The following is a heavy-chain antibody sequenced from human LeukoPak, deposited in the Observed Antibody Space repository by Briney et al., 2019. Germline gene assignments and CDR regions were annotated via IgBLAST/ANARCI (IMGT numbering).Heavy chain of an antibody. Sequence: PSETLSLTCTVSGGSISSGGYYWSWIRQHPGKGLEWIGYIYYSGSTYYNPSLKSRVTISVDTSKNQFSLKLSSVTAADTAVYYCARGDSGYDLMFDYWGQGALVTVSS. D-gene: IGHD5-12*01. J-gene: IGHJ4*02. CDR2: IYYSGST. V-gene: IGHV4-31*03. CDR3: ARGDSGYDLMFDY. CDR1: GGSISSGGYY.